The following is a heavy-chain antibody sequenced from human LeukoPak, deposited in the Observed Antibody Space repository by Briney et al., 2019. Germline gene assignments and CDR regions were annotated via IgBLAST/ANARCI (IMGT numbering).Heavy chain of an antibody. Sequence: QAGGSLRLSCAASGFTFSSYAMSWVRQAPGKGLEWVSAISGSGGSTYYADSVKGRFTISRDNSKNTLYLQMNSLRAEDTAVYYCAKGGYCTNGVCPNHYCYYMDVWGKGTTVTVSS. J-gene: IGHJ6*03. CDR1: GFTFSSYA. D-gene: IGHD2-8*01. CDR2: ISGSGGST. CDR3: AKGGYCTNGVCPNHYCYYMDV. V-gene: IGHV3-23*01.